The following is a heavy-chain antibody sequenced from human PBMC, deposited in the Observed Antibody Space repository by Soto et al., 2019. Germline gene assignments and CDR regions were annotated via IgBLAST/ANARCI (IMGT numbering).Heavy chain of an antibody. V-gene: IGHV3-74*01. CDR1: GFTFIDYW. J-gene: IGHJ6*02. CDR2: IKYDGSIT. Sequence: DVQLVESGGGIVQPGGSLRLSCAASGFTFIDYWMHWVRQAPGKGLFWVSRIKYDGSITNYADSVKGRFTISRDDAKNTLYLQINSLRVEDTAVYYCARGIRGYYGVDDWGQGTTVTVSS. D-gene: IGHD3-3*01. CDR3: ARGIRGYYGVDD.